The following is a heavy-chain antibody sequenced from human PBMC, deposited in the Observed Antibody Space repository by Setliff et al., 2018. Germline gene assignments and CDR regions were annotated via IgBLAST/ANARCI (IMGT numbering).Heavy chain of an antibody. J-gene: IGHJ4*02. CDR3: ARATLTIFGVVTPFDY. CDR2: ISSSSSYI. D-gene: IGHD3-3*01. CDR1: GFTFSSYS. V-gene: IGHV3-21*01. Sequence: PGGSLRLSCVASGFTFSSYSMNWVRQAPGKGLEWVSSISSSSSYIYYADSVKGRFTISRDNAKNSLYLQMNSLRAEDTAVYYCARATLTIFGVVTPFDYWGQGTLVTVSS.